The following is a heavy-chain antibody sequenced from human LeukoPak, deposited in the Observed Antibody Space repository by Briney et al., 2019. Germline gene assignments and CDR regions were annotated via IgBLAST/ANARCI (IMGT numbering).Heavy chain of an antibody. Sequence: ASVKVSCKASGYTFTGYYMHWVRQAPGQGLEWMGWINPNSGGTNYAQKFQGRVTITRDTSASTAYMELSSLRSEDTAVYYCATKELSSSWYGLYFDLWGRGTLVTVSS. D-gene: IGHD6-13*01. V-gene: IGHV1-2*02. J-gene: IGHJ2*01. CDR3: ATKELSSSWYGLYFDL. CDR2: INPNSGGT. CDR1: GYTFTGYY.